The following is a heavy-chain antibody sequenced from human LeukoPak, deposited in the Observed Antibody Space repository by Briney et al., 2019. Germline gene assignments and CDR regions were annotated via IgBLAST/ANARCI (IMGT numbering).Heavy chain of an antibody. CDR2: ISGSGGST. D-gene: IGHD3-22*01. Sequence: GGSLRLSCAASGLTFSSYAMSWVRQAPGKGLEWVSGISGSGGSTYYADSVKGRFTISRDNSKNTLYLQMNSLRAEDTAVYYCAKTRVMIVVLYYFDYWGQGTLVTVSS. V-gene: IGHV3-23*01. CDR3: AKTRVMIVVLYYFDY. CDR1: GLTFSSYA. J-gene: IGHJ4*02.